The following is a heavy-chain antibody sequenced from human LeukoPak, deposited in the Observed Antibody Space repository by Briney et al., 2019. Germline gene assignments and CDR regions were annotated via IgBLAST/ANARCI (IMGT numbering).Heavy chain of an antibody. D-gene: IGHD3-3*01. V-gene: IGHV3-23*01. CDR3: ASGPPFLKYFEY. CDR1: GFTFSSYG. Sequence: PGGSLRLSCAASGFTFSSYGMTWVRQAPGKGLEWVSSISRSGDSTYYADAVKGRFTISRDDSNNALYLQMHSLRAEDTALYYCASGPPFLKYFEYWGQGTLVTVSS. CDR2: ISRSGDST. J-gene: IGHJ4*02.